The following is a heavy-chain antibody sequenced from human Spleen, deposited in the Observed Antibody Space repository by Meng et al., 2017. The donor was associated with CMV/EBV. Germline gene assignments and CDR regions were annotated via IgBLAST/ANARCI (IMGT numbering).Heavy chain of an antibody. J-gene: IGHJ3*02. V-gene: IGHV4-59*01. Sequence: SETLSLTCTVSGGSISTYYWTWIRQPPGKGPEWIGYIYFGTNTNYSPSLKSRVTISVDPSRNQFSLRLTSVTAADTAVYYCSRKMTITDAFDIWGQGKMVTVSS. CDR3: SRKMTITDAFDI. D-gene: IGHD4/OR15-4a*01. CDR2: IYFGTNT. CDR1: GGSISTYY.